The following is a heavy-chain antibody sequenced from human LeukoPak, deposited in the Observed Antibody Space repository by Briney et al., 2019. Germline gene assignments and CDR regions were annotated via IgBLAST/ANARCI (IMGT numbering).Heavy chain of an antibody. CDR1: GGSISSGGYY. CDR3: ARVRYYYDSSGYYSALPDFDY. D-gene: IGHD3-22*01. J-gene: IGHJ4*02. Sequence: SQTLSLTCTVSGGSISSGGYYWSWIRQHPGKGLEWIGYIYYSGSTYYNPSLKSRVTISVDTSKNQFSLKLSSVTAADTAVYYCARVRYYYDSSGYYSALPDFDYWGQGTLVTVSS. V-gene: IGHV4-31*03. CDR2: IYYSGST.